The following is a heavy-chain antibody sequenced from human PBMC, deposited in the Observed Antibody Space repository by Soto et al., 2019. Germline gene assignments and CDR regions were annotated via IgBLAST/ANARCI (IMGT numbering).Heavy chain of an antibody. CDR3: ANGRATYGLLTHDY. CDR1: GFSFRNYA. CDR2: LTGSSSNI. D-gene: IGHD3-10*01. J-gene: IGHJ4*02. V-gene: IGHV3-23*01. Sequence: VQHLESGGGLVQPGGSLRLSCAASGFSFRNYAMSWVRQAPGKGLEWISTLTGSSSNIYYADSVKGRFAISRDNSRNTLYLQMNSLTAEDTAVYYCANGRATYGLLTHDYWGQGTLVTVSS.